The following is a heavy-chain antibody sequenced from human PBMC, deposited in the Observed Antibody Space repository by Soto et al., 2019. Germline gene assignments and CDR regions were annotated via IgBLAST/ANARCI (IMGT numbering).Heavy chain of an antibody. Sequence: KHSETLALTCAFYGGSFSGYYWSWIRQPPGKGLEWIGEINHSGSTNYNPSLTSRVTISVDTSKNQFSLKLSSVTAADTAVYYCARGRYCSSTSCYFDYYYYYGMDVWGQGTTVTVSS. CDR1: GGSFSGYY. CDR3: ARGRYCSSTSCYFDYYYYYGMDV. V-gene: IGHV4-34*01. J-gene: IGHJ6*02. CDR2: INHSGST. D-gene: IGHD2-2*01.